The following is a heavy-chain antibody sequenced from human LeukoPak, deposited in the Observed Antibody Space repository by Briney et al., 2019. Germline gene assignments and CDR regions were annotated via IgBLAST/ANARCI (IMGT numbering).Heavy chain of an antibody. CDR2: INSDESST. D-gene: IGHD3-3*01. CDR3: ARDGAYSTIFY. J-gene: IGHJ4*01. CDR1: GFIFSTYT. V-gene: IGHV3-74*01. Sequence: PGGSLRLSCSASGFIFSTYTMYWVRQAPGKGLVWVSRINSDESSTSYADSVKGRFTISRDNAKNTLYLQMNSLRAEDTAVYYCARDGAYSTIFYWGQGTLVTVSS.